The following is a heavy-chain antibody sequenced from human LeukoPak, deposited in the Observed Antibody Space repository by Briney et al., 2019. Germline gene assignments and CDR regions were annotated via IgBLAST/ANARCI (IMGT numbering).Heavy chain of an antibody. CDR2: IKPVGRET. CDR3: ARDLLAAAGCY. J-gene: IGHJ4*02. D-gene: IGHD6-13*01. Sequence: SGGSLCLSCVASGFTSTSLWMSCVRHAPGKGREWVANIKPVGRETYYVHSVKDRPRISRDNAKHSPYLQMNRLMTADTPMTVCARDLLAAAGCYWGQGTLVTVSS. V-gene: IGHV3-7*01. CDR1: GFTSTSLW.